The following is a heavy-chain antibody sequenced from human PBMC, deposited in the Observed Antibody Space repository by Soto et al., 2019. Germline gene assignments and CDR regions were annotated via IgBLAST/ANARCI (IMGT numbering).Heavy chain of an antibody. CDR2: IIPPFGAA. CDR1: GGTFTSYA. J-gene: IGHJ4*02. Sequence: QLQLVQSGAEVKKPGSSVRVSCKASGGTFTSYAFSWVRQAPGQGLEWMGGIIPPFGAANYAQQLQNRVTITAYKSTRTVQMELSSLRSEDTAVYYCASGVVGATDFGYWGQGTLVTVST. CDR3: ASGVVGATDFGY. V-gene: IGHV1-69*06. D-gene: IGHD1-26*01.